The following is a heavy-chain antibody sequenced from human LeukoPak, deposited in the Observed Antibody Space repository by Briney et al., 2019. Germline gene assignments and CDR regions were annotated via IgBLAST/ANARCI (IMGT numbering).Heavy chain of an antibody. Sequence: GGSLRLSCAASGFTFSSYSMNWVRQAPGKRLEWVSSISSSSSYIYYADSVKGRFTISRDNAKNSLYLQMNSLRAEDTAVYYCARGRRGRGYCSSTSCSYYYYMDVWGKGTTVTVSS. CDR3: ARGRRGRGYCSSTSCSYYYYMDV. CDR2: ISSSSSYI. V-gene: IGHV3-21*01. D-gene: IGHD2-2*01. J-gene: IGHJ6*03. CDR1: GFTFSSYS.